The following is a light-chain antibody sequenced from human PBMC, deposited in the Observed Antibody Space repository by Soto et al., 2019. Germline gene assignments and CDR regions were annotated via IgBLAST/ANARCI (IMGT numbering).Light chain of an antibody. J-gene: IGKJ4*01. Sequence: DVQMTQAPSSLSASVGDRVTITCRASQGISNYLAWYQQKPGQVPTLLIYAASILQSGVPSRFSGSGSGTEFTLTISSLQPEDVATYYLRKYNCAPRTFAGGTKVEIK. CDR2: AAS. CDR3: RKYNCAPRT. CDR1: QGISNY. V-gene: IGKV1-27*01.